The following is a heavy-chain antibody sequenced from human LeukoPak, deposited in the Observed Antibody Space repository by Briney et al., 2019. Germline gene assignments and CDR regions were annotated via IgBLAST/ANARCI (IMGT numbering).Heavy chain of an antibody. J-gene: IGHJ5*02. CDR3: ARAQYAWFDP. CDR1: GGSFTGYY. Sequence: PSETLSLTCAVYGGSFTGYYWSWIRQPPGKGLEWIGEINHGGSTNYNPSLKSRVTVSLDTSKNHFSLILKSLTAADTAVYYCARAQYAWFDPWGQGNLVTVSS. CDR2: INHGGST. V-gene: IGHV4-34*01.